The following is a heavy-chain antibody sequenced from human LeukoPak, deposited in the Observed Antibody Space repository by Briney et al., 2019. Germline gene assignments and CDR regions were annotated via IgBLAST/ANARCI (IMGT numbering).Heavy chain of an antibody. D-gene: IGHD3-10*01. CDR3: ARDRGGRFDY. V-gene: IGHV3-30*02. CDR2: IRYDGSNK. Sequence: GGSLRLSCGASGFTFSSYGMHWVRQAPGKGLEWVAFIRYDGSNKYYADSVKGRFTISRDNSKNTLYLQMNSLRAEDTAVYYCARDRGGRFDYWGQGTLVTVSS. CDR1: GFTFSSYG. J-gene: IGHJ4*02.